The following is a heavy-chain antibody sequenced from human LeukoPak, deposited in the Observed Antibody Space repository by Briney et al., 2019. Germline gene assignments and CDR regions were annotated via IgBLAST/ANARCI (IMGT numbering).Heavy chain of an antibody. CDR1: GFTFSDYS. CDR2: ISSSTNII. V-gene: IGHV3-11*01. J-gene: IGHJ4*02. Sequence: PGGSLRLSCAASGFTFSDYSMSWIRQAPGKGLEWVSYISSSTNIIHYADSVKGRFTISRDNAKNSLFLQMNSLRAEDTALYYCARGLIYCGGDCYSDWGQGTLVTVSS. CDR3: ARGLIYCGGDCYSD. D-gene: IGHD2-21*02.